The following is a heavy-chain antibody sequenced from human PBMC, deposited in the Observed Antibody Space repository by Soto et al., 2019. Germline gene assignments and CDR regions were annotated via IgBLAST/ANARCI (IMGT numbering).Heavy chain of an antibody. CDR1: GGSISGSSYY. J-gene: IGHJ6*02. CDR2: IFYSGST. Sequence: QVQLQESGPGLVKPSETLSLTCTVSGGSISGSSYYWAWIRQPPGKGLEWIGNIFYSGSTYYNPSLKSRVTISVDTSKNQFSLNLSSVTAADTAVYYCAGRPRVAMAGSFSYYYGMDVWGQGTTVTVSS. CDR3: AGRPRVAMAGSFSYYYGMDV. D-gene: IGHD6-19*01. V-gene: IGHV4-39*01.